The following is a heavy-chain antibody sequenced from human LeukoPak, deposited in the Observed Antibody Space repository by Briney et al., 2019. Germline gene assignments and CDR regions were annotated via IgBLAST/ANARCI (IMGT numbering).Heavy chain of an antibody. CDR2: ISSNGGST. J-gene: IGHJ4*02. CDR1: GFTFSSYA. D-gene: IGHD3-10*01. CDR3: AKDRPTTTMIRESDY. V-gene: IGHV3-64*01. Sequence: GGSLRLSCAASGFTFSSYAMHWVRQAPGKGLEYVSAISSNGGSTYYANSVKGRFTISRDNSKNTLYLEMNSLRAEDTAVYYCAKDRPTTTMIRESDYWGRGTLVTVSS.